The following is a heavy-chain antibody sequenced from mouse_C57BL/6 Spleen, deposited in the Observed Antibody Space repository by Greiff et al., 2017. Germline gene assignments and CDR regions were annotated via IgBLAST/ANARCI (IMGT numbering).Heavy chain of an antibody. CDR2: INPSSGYT. V-gene: IGHV1-7*01. CDR1: GYTFTSYW. CDR3: AREGDGNYYFDD. Sequence: QVHVKQSGAELAKPGASVKLSCKASGYTFTSYWMHWVKQRPGQGLEWIGYINPSSGYTKYNQKFKDKATLTADKSSSTAYMQRSSLTDEASAVYYGAREGDGNYYFDDWGQGTTLTVSS. D-gene: IGHD2-1*01. J-gene: IGHJ2*01.